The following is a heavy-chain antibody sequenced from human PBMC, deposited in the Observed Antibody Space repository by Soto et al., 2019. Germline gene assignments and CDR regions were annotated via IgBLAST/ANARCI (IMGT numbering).Heavy chain of an antibody. CDR2: IAVGSGYT. J-gene: IGHJ4*02. CDR3: AADATAWQQMVPSDY. V-gene: IGHV1-58*01. Sequence: SVKVSCKASGFTFTSSAFQWVRQARGQRLEWIGWIAVGSGYTNYAQRFQDRVTLTRDMSTATTYMELSRLTSEDTAIYYCAADATAWQQMVPSDYWGQGTLVTVSA. CDR1: GFTFTSSA. D-gene: IGHD2-8*01.